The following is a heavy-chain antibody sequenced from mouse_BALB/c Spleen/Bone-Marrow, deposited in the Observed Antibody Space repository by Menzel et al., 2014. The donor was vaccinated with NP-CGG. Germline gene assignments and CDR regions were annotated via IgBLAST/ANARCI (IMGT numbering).Heavy chain of an antibody. V-gene: IGHV14-3*02. CDR1: GFNIKDTY. CDR2: IDPANGNT. Sequence: VQLQQSGAELVKPGASVKLSCTASGFNIKDTYMHWVKQRPEQGLEWIGRIDPANGNTKYDPKFQGRATITADTSSNTACLQLSSLTSEDTAVYYCARYSYGSSLFDYWGQGTPLTVSS. J-gene: IGHJ2*01. CDR3: ARYSYGSSLFDY. D-gene: IGHD1-1*01.